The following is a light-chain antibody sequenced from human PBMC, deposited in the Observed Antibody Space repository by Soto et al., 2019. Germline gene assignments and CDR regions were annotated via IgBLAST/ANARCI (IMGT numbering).Light chain of an antibody. V-gene: IGKV3-15*01. CDR1: QSVPSRD. CDR3: QQYNNWPPIT. Sequence: EIVMTQSPATLSLSPGERATLSCRASQSVPSRDVAWYXQNXXQXXXLXXXXAXXRATGIPARFTGSGSGTEFTLTISSLQSEDFAVYYCQQYNNWPPITFGQGARLEIK. CDR2: XAX. J-gene: IGKJ5*01.